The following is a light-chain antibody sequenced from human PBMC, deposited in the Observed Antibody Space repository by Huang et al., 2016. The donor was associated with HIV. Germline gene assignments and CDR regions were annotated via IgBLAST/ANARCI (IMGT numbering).Light chain of an antibody. V-gene: IGKV3-15*01. Sequence: EIVMTQSPATLSVSPGERATLSCRASQSLSSNLAWYQQKPGQAPRRLIYGASTRATGVPARCSGSGSGTEFTLTISSLQSEDFAVYFCQQYNNWPPWTFGHGTKVEIK. J-gene: IGKJ1*01. CDR3: QQYNNWPPWT. CDR2: GAS. CDR1: QSLSSN.